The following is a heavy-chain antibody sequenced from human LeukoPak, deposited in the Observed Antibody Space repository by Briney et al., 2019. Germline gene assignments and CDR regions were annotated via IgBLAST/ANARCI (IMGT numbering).Heavy chain of an antibody. Sequence: SETLSLTCTVSGGSISGYYWSWIRQPAGQGQEWIGHISTSGSTGYNPSLKSRVTMSVDTSKNQFSLKLSSVTAADTAVYYCARASDSSGYYLDYWGQGTLVTVSS. CDR3: ARASDSSGYYLDY. D-gene: IGHD3-22*01. J-gene: IGHJ4*02. CDR2: ISTSGST. V-gene: IGHV4-4*07. CDR1: GGSISGYY.